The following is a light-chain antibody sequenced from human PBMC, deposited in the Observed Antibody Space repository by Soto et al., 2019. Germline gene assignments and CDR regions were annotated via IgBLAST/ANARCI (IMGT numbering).Light chain of an antibody. J-gene: IGLJ1*01. CDR3: SSYTSATTYV. CDR1: SSEVGAYNY. Sequence: QSVLTQPASVSGSPGQSITLSLPGNSSEVGAYNYDSWYQQYPGEAPKVINYDVSHRPAGVSNRFSGSKSGNTASLTISGLQTQDEADYYCSSYTSATTYVFGTGTKVTVL. CDR2: DVS. V-gene: IGLV2-14*01.